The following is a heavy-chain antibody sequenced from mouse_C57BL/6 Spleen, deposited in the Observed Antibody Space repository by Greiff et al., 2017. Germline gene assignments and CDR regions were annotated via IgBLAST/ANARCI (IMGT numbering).Heavy chain of an antibody. CDR1: GFSLTSYA. D-gene: IGHD1-1*01. Sequence: VQLQQSGPGLVAPSQSLSITCTVSGFSLTSYAISWVRQPPGQGLEWLGVIWTGGGTNYNSALKSRLSISQDNSKSQVFLKMNSLQTVDTARYYGARNNGSSYLLSYAMDYWGQGTSVTVSS. J-gene: IGHJ4*01. V-gene: IGHV2-9-1*01. CDR2: IWTGGGT. CDR3: ARNNGSSYLLSYAMDY.